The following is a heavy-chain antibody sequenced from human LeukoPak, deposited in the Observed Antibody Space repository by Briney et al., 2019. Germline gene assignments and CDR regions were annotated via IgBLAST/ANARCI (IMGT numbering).Heavy chain of an antibody. Sequence: ASVRVSCKASGYTFASHGINWVRQAPGQRLEWMGRITTYNGKTNYGKKFQGRVTMTTDTSTNTVFMELRSLRSDDTAVYYCARDLRGNVHFDYWGQGTLVTVSS. CDR1: GYTFASHG. J-gene: IGHJ4*02. D-gene: IGHD1-1*01. V-gene: IGHV1-18*01. CDR2: ITTYNGKT. CDR3: ARDLRGNVHFDY.